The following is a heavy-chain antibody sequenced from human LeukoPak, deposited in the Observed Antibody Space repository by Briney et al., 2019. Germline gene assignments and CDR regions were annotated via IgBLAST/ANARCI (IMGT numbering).Heavy chain of an antibody. J-gene: IGHJ6*02. Sequence: AGSLRLSCAVSGFTFSSYSMNWVRQAAGKGLDWVSSISSISSHIYYGDSVTGRLTISRDNAKNSLYLQMNSLRAEDTAVYYCARDPTPRYCSGGSCYTHYGMDVWGQGTTVTVSS. D-gene: IGHD2-15*01. CDR1: GFTFSSYS. CDR3: ARDPTPRYCSGGSCYTHYGMDV. V-gene: IGHV3-21*01. CDR2: ISSISSHI.